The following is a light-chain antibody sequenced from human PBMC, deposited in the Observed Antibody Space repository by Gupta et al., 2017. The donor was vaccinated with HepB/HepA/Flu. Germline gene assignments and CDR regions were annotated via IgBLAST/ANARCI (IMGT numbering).Light chain of an antibody. CDR2: ENH. V-gene: IGLV1-51*02. Sequence: QSVLTQPPSLSAAPGKTPTISCSASSSNIGNNYVSWYQQLPGTAPKLLIYENHKRPSGIPDRVSGSKSGTSATLGITGLQTGDEADYYCGTWDSILSAVVFGGGTKLTVL. CDR1: SSNIGNNY. J-gene: IGLJ2*01. CDR3: GTWDSILSAVV.